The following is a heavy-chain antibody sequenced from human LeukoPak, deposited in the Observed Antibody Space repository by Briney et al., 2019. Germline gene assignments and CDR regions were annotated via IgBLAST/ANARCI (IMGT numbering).Heavy chain of an antibody. D-gene: IGHD2-2*01. Sequence: GGSLRSSFAALGFTLSSIAMHWVGQAPGKGLEWVAFIRYDGSNKYYADSVKGRFTISRDNSKNTLYLQMNSLRAEDTAVYYCAKDWEIVVVPAAMNYWGQGTLVTVSS. CDR1: GFTLSSIA. V-gene: IGHV3-30*02. CDR2: IRYDGSNK. J-gene: IGHJ4*02. CDR3: AKDWEIVVVPAAMNY.